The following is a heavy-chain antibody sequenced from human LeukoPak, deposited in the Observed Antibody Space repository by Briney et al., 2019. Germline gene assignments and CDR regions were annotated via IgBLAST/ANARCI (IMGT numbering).Heavy chain of an antibody. CDR2: IDHRRDT. D-gene: IGHD3-22*01. V-gene: IGHV4-34*01. CDR1: GGSFSDSY. Sequence: SETLSLTCAVYGGSFSDSYWGWIRQPPGEGLEWIGDIDHRRDTYYNPSLKSRVTISVDTSKNQFSLKVSSVTAADTAVYYCARHPWRGDDNNFDYWGQGTLVTVSS. J-gene: IGHJ4*02. CDR3: ARHPWRGDDNNFDY.